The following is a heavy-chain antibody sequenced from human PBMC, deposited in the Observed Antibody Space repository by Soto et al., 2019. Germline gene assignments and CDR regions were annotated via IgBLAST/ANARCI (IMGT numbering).Heavy chain of an antibody. J-gene: IGHJ4*02. V-gene: IGHV3-30-3*01. CDR3: ASEPTTDPRTRTP. D-gene: IGHD4-17*01. CDR2: ISYDGSNK. Sequence: QVQLVESGGGVVQPGRSLRLSCAASGFTFSSYAMHWVRQAPGKGLEWVAVISYDGSNKYYADSVKGRFTISRDNSKNTLYLQMNSLRAEDTAVYYCASEPTTDPRTRTPWGQGTLVTVSS. CDR1: GFTFSSYA.